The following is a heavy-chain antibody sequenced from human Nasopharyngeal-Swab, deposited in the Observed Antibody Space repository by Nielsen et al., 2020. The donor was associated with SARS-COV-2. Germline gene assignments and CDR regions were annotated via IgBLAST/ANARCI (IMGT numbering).Heavy chain of an antibody. CDR1: GYTFTSYG. D-gene: IGHD3-3*01. J-gene: IGHJ5*02. CDR3: ARNWGYYDFWSGYPNWFDP. V-gene: IGHV1-18*04. CDR2: ISAYNGNT. Sequence: ASVKVSCKASGYTFTSYGISWVRQAPAQGLAWMGWISAYNGNTNYAQKLQGRVTMTTDTSTSTAYMELRSLRSDDTAVYYCARNWGYYDFWSGYPNWFDPWGQGTLVTVSS.